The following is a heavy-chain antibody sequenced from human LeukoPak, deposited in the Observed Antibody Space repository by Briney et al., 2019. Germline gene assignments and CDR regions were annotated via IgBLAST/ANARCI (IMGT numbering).Heavy chain of an antibody. CDR1: GFTFSSYD. CDR3: ARDGARYSGSYYNDY. CDR2: ISGNGGTT. Sequence: GGSLRLSCAASGFTFSSYDMQWVRQAPGKGLEYVSAISGNGGTTYYANSVKGRFTISRDNYKNTLYLQMGSLRGEDMAVYYCARDGARYSGSYYNDYWGQGTLVTVSS. J-gene: IGHJ4*02. D-gene: IGHD1-26*01. V-gene: IGHV3-64*01.